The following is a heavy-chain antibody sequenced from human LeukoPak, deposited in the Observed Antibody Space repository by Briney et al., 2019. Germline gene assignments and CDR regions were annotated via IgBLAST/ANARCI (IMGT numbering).Heavy chain of an antibody. Sequence: SETLSLTCTVSGGSISSYYWSWIRQPPGKGQEWIGYIYYSGSTNYNPSLKSRVTISVDTSKKQFSLKLSSVTAADTAVYYCARGYSSSSGRPDYWGQGTLVTVYS. D-gene: IGHD6-6*01. J-gene: IGHJ4*02. V-gene: IGHV4-59*08. CDR2: IYYSGST. CDR3: ARGYSSSSGRPDY. CDR1: GGSISSYY.